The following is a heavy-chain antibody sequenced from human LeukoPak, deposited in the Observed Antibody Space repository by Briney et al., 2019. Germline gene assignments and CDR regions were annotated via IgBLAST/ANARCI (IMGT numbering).Heavy chain of an antibody. CDR2: IKKDGSEK. CDR1: GFIFGSYL. Sequence: GGSLRLSCAASGFIFGSYLMSWVRPAPGRGREGVANIKKDGSEKYYVDSVKGRFTISRDNTNNSLYLQINSLRAEDTAVYYCARVGVIVGATLRYYFDYWGQGTLVTVSS. D-gene: IGHD1-26*01. V-gene: IGHV3-7*01. J-gene: IGHJ4*02. CDR3: ARVGVIVGATLRYYFDY.